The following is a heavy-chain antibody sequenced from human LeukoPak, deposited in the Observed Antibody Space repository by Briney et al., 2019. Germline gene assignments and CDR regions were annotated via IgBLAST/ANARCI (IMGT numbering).Heavy chain of an antibody. Sequence: GGSLRLSCAASGFTFSSYAMSWVRQAPGKGLEWVSLVSASGGNTYYADSVKGRFTISRDNSKNTLHLHMNSLRVGDTAVYYCAKGIGYTCGDGFDCWGQGTLVTVSS. CDR1: GFTFSSYA. CDR3: AKGIGYTCGDGFDC. CDR2: VSASGGNT. D-gene: IGHD5-18*01. V-gene: IGHV3-23*01. J-gene: IGHJ4*02.